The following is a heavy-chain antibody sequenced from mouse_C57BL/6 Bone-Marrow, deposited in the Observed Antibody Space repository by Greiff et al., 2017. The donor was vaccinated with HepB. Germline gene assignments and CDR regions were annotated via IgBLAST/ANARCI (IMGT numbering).Heavy chain of an antibody. V-gene: IGHV1-72*01. CDR3: ARSPSLQLGLRAMDY. Sequence: QVQLKQPGAELVKPGASVKLSCKASGYTFTSYWMHWVKQRPGRGLEWIGRIDPNSGGTKYNEKFKSKATLTVDKPSSTAYMQLSSLTSEDSAVYYCARSPSLQLGLRAMDYWGQGTSVTVSS. J-gene: IGHJ4*01. CDR1: GYTFTSYW. CDR2: IDPNSGGT. D-gene: IGHD4-1*02.